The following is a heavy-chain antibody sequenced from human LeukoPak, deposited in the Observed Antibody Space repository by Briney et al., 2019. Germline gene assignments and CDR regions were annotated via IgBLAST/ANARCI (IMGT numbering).Heavy chain of an antibody. CDR2: INHSGST. J-gene: IGHJ1*01. Sequence: KPSETLSLTCAVYGGSFSGYYWSWIRQPPGKGLEWIGEINHSGSTNYNPSLKSRVTISVDTSKNQFSLKLSSVTAADTAVYYCARYDYGDYGGSSFQHWGQGTLVTVSS. V-gene: IGHV4-34*01. D-gene: IGHD4-17*01. CDR1: GGSFSGYY. CDR3: ARYDYGDYGGSSFQH.